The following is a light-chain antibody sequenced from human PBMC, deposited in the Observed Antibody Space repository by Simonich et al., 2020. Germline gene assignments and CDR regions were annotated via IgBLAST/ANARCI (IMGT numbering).Light chain of an antibody. CDR1: SGHSSYA. Sequence: QLVLTQSPSASASLGASVKLTCTLSSGHSSYAIAWHQQQPEKGPRYLMKLNSDGSHSKGDGIPDRFSGSSSGAERYLTISSLQSEDEADYYCCSYAGSSNVVFGGGTKLTVL. CDR3: CSYAGSSNVV. CDR2: LNSDGSH. J-gene: IGLJ2*01. V-gene: IGLV4-69*01.